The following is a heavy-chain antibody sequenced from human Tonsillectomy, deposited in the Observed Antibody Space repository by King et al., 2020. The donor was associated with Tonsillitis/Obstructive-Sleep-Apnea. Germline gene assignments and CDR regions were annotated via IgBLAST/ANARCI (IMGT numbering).Heavy chain of an antibody. Sequence: VQLVESGGGLVQPGGSLRLSCAASGFTFSSYWMHWVRQAPGKGLVWVSRINSDGSSTSYADSVKGRSTISRDNAKNTLYLQMNSLRAEDTAVYYCARGGQYYDFWSGYKNYYYYYMDVWGKGTTVTVSS. CDR1: GFTFSSYW. CDR2: INSDGSST. D-gene: IGHD3-3*01. J-gene: IGHJ6*03. V-gene: IGHV3-74*01. CDR3: ARGGQYYDFWSGYKNYYYYYMDV.